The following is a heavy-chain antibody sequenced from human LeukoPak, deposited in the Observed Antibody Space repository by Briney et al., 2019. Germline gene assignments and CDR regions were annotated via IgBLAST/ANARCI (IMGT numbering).Heavy chain of an antibody. D-gene: IGHD3-9*01. V-gene: IGHV1-24*01. CDR2: FDPEDGET. CDR1: GYTLTELS. J-gene: IGHJ4*02. Sequence: ASVKVSCKVSGYTLTELSMHWVRQAPGKGLEGMGAFDPEDGETIYAQKFQGRVTMTEDTSTDTAYMELSSLRSEDTAVYYCVAGLPHDWLPTDYWGQGTLVTVSS. CDR3: VAGLPHDWLPTDY.